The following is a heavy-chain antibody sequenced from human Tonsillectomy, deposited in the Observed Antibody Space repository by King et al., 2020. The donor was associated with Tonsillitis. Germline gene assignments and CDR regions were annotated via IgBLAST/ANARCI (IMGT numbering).Heavy chain of an antibody. CDR2: ISWDGGSK. CDR3: AKEGESSGWTGNFDY. D-gene: IGHD6-19*01. CDR1: GFTFDDYA. V-gene: IGHV3-43D*04. Sequence: VQLVESGGVVVQPGGSLRLSCAASGFTFDDYAMHWVRQAPGKGLEWVSLISWDGGSKYYADSVKGRFTISRDNSKNSLYLQMNSLRAEDTALYYCAKEGESSGWTGNFDYWGQGTLVTVSS. J-gene: IGHJ4*02.